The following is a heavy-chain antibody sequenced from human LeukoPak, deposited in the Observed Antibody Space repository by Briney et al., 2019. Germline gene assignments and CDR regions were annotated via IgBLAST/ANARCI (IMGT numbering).Heavy chain of an antibody. CDR3: SSPLADSSGYSFCLYYMDV. D-gene: IGHD3-22*01. J-gene: IGHJ6*03. Sequence: ASVKVSCKASGYTFTSYAMNWVRQAPGQGLEWMGWINTNTGNPTYAQGFTGRFVFSLDTSVSTAYLQISSLKAEDTAVYYCSSPLADSSGYSFCLYYMDVWGKGTTVTVSS. CDR1: GYTFTSYA. V-gene: IGHV7-4-1*02. CDR2: INTNTGNP.